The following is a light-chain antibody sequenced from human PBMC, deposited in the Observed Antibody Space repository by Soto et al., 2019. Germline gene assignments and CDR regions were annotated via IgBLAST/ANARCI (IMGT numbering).Light chain of an antibody. CDR3: HQYGTSPRT. J-gene: IGKJ1*01. Sequence: EIVLTRSPGXLSLSPGERATLSCRASXSLRXGDLAWYQQIPGQAPRLLIYGASSRATGIPDRFSGSGSGTDFNLTISRLEPEDFAVYYCHQYGTSPRTFGQGTKVEIK. V-gene: IGKV3-20*01. CDR2: GAS. CDR1: XSLRXGD.